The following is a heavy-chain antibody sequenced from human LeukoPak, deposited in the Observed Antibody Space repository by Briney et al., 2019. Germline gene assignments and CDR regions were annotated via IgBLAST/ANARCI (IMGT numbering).Heavy chain of an antibody. CDR1: GGSLSRGGYY. J-gene: IGHJ5*02. V-gene: IGHV4-31*03. CDR3: ARVGYYDSSGYYYPNWFDP. Sequence: SETLSVTCTVSGGSLSRGGYYWSWIRQHPGKGLEWIGYIYYSGSTYYNPSLKSRVTISVDTSKNQFSLKLSSVTAADTAVYYCARVGYYDSSGYYYPNWFDPWGQGTLVTVSS. D-gene: IGHD3-22*01. CDR2: IYYSGST.